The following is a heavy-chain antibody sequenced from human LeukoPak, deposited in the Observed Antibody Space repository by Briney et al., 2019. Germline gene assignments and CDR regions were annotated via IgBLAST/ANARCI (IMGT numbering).Heavy chain of an antibody. Sequence: SVKVSCKASGGTFSSYAISWVRQAPGQGLEWMGGIIPIFGTANYAQKFQGRVTITTDESTSTAYMELSSLRSEDTAVYYCARDFSRITMVRGAPEGAFDIWGQGTMVTVSS. CDR1: GGTFSSYA. J-gene: IGHJ3*02. CDR2: IIPIFGTA. V-gene: IGHV1-69*05. CDR3: ARDFSRITMVRGAPEGAFDI. D-gene: IGHD3-10*01.